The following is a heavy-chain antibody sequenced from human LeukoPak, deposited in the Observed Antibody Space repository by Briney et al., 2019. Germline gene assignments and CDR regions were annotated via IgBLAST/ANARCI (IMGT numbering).Heavy chain of an antibody. J-gene: IGHJ5*02. CDR1: GFTFSSYG. CDR3: ARDRITMVRGVILWFDP. D-gene: IGHD3-10*01. V-gene: IGHV3-33*01. CDR2: LWYDGSNK. Sequence: GGSLRLSCAASGFTFSSYGMHWVRQAPGKGLEWVAVLWYDGSNKYYADSVKGRFTISRDNSKNTLYLQMNSLRAEDTAVYYCARDRITMVRGVILWFDPWGQGTLVTVSS.